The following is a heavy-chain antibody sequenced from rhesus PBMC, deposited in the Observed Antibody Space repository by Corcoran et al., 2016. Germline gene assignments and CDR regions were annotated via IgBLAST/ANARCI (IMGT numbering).Heavy chain of an antibody. Sequence: QVQLQESGPGLVKPSETLSLTCTVSGGSISGYYWSWIRQPPGKGLEWIGNIGGNSEDPNYNPSLKSRVTISKDTSQNQFSLKLSSVTAADTSVYYCARSAWVTTRGGDYWGQGVLVTVSS. CDR2: IGGNSEDP. CDR3: ARSAWVTTRGGDY. J-gene: IGHJ4*01. V-gene: IGHV4-81*01. CDR1: GGSISGYY. D-gene: IGHD4-17*01.